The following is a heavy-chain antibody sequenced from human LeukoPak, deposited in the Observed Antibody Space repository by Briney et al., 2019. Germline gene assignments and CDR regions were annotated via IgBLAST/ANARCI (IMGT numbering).Heavy chain of an antibody. CDR2: IIPILGIA. CDR3: ARDPRDGYNRAVRAFDI. CDR1: GGTFSSYA. V-gene: IGHV1-69*04. J-gene: IGHJ3*02. Sequence: SVKVSCKASGGTFSSYAISWLRQAPGQGLEWMGRIIPILGIANYAQKFQGRVTITADKSTSTAYMELSSLRSEDTAVYYCARDPRDGYNRAVRAFDIWGQGTMVTVSS. D-gene: IGHD5-24*01.